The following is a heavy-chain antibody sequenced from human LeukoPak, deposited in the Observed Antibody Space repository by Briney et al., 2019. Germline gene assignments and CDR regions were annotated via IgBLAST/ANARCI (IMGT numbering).Heavy chain of an antibody. D-gene: IGHD5-12*01. J-gene: IGHJ3*02. CDR1: GGSLSSGGYS. Sequence: SRTLSLTCVVSGGSLSSGGYSWNRIRQTPGKGPERIGCTYHTVGTPYNPSFKSRVTLSLDRSKNQFSLKLSCVTAADTAVYYCARAIIWGDRTWISPSDAFDIWGQGTVVTIPS. V-gene: IGHV4-30-2*01. CDR3: ARAIIWGDRTWISPSDAFDI. CDR2: TYHTVGT.